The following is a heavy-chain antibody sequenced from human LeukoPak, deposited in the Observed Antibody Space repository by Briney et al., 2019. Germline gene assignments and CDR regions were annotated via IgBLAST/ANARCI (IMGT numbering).Heavy chain of an antibody. V-gene: IGHV5-10-1*01. J-gene: IGHJ1*01. Sequence: GESLKISCKGSGYSFTSYWISWVRQLPGKGLEWMGRIDPSDSYTNYSPSFQGHVTISADKSITTAYLQWRSLKASDTAMFYCATSVGAEYFQHWGQGTLVTVSS. CDR1: GYSFTSYW. CDR3: ATSVGAEYFQH. CDR2: IDPSDSYT.